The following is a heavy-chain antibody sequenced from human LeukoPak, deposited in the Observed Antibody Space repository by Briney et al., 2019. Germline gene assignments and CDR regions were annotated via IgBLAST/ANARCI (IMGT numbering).Heavy chain of an antibody. J-gene: IGHJ5*02. D-gene: IGHD3-16*01. V-gene: IGHV1-2*02. CDR3: ARDWGLTSGWFDP. CDR2: INPNSGGT. Sequence: GASVKVSCKASGYTFTGYYMHWVRQAPGQGLEWMGWINPNSGGTNYAQKFQGRVTMTRDTSISTAYMELSRLRSDDTAVYYCARDWGLTSGWFDPWAREPWSPSPQ. CDR1: GYTFTGYY.